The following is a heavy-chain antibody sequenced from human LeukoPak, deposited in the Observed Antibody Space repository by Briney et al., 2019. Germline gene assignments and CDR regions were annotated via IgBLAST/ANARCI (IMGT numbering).Heavy chain of an antibody. CDR1: GGSISPYY. V-gene: IGHV4-59*01. J-gene: IGHJ4*02. Sequence: PSETLSLPCSVSGGSISPYYWSWIRQPPGKGLEYIAYIYYSGSTIYNPSLKSRVPISVDTSKNLFPLTLTSVTAAHLAVFLCARGDTGSYYYFDYWGQGTMVTVSS. D-gene: IGHD1-26*01. CDR2: IYYSGST. CDR3: ARGDTGSYYYFDY.